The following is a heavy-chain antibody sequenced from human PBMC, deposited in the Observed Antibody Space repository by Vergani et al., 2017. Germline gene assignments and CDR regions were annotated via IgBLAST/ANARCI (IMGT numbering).Heavy chain of an antibody. Sequence: EVQLVESGGGVVRPGGSLRLSCAASGFTFDDYGMSWVRPAPGKGLEWVSGINWNGGSTGYEDSVKGRFTISRDNANNSMYLKMNSLRAEDTALYHCARRGRYSYGYKGGFDIWGQGTMVTVSS. V-gene: IGHV3-20*01. J-gene: IGHJ3*02. D-gene: IGHD5-18*01. CDR2: INWNGGST. CDR3: ARRGRYSYGYKGGFDI. CDR1: GFTFDDYG.